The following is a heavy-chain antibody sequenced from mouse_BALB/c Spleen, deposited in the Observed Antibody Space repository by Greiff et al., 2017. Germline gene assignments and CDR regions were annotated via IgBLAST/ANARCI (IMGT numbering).Heavy chain of an antibody. V-gene: IGHV1-87*01. CDR2: IYPGDGDT. CDR3: AREVAY. CDR1: GYTFTSYW. J-gene: IGHJ3*01. Sequence: VQLQESGAELARPGASVKLSCKASGYTFTSYWMQWVKQRPGQGLEWIGAIYPGDGDTRYTQKFKGKATLTADKSSSTAYMQLSSLASEDSAVYYCAREVAYWGQGTLVTVSA.